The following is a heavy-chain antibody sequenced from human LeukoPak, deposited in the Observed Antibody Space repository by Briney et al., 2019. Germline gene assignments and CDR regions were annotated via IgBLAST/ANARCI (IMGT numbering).Heavy chain of an antibody. J-gene: IGHJ4*02. Sequence: SETLSLTCAVSGGSISSGSYSWSWIRQPPGKGLEWIGYIYPRGSTYYNPSLKSRVILSLDKSANQFSLNLSSVTAADAAVYYCARFSPRAMGNYLDFWGQGTLVTVSS. D-gene: IGHD7-27*01. CDR2: IYPRGST. CDR1: GGSISSGSYS. CDR3: ARFSPRAMGNYLDF. V-gene: IGHV4-30-2*01.